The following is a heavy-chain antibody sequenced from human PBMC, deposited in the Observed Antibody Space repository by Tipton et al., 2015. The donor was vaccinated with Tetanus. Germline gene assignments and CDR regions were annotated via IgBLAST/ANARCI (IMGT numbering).Heavy chain of an antibody. Sequence: TLSLTCTVFGGSVSSGSYYWAWIRQPPGKGLEYIGYILYGASTHYNPSLKSRVTVSADPSQNQFSLKLSSVTAADTAVYYCAKPRLSDESVAVLAATYFEYWGQGSLVSVSS. J-gene: IGHJ4*02. CDR3: AKPRLSDESVAVLAATYFEY. D-gene: IGHD2-15*01. CDR2: ILYGAST. V-gene: IGHV4-61*01. CDR1: GGSVSSGSYY.